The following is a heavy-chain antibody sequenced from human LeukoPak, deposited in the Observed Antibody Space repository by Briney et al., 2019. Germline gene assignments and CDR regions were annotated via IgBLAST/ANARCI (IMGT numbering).Heavy chain of an antibody. CDR3: ARRGRRYYDTSAYYSD. D-gene: IGHD3-22*01. Sequence: QSGGSLRLSCAASGFTVSSNYMSWVRQAPGKGLEWVSIIYSGGSTFYADSVKGRFTISRDNSKNTLYLQMNSLRAEDTAVYYCARRGRRYYDTSAYYSDWGQGTLVTVSS. V-gene: IGHV3-53*01. J-gene: IGHJ4*02. CDR1: GFTVSSNY. CDR2: IYSGGST.